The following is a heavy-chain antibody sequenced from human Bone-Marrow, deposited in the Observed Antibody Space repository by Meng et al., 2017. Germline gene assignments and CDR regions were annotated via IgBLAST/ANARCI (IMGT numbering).Heavy chain of an antibody. D-gene: IGHD3-16*02. CDR1: GYSISSGYY. J-gene: IGHJ6*02. Sequence: SETLSLTCTVSGYSISSGYYWGWIRQPPGKGLEWIGSIYHSGSTHYNPSHKSRVTISVDTSKNKFSLNLSSVTAADTALYYCARVQYDYVWGSYRYNYYYYGMDVWGQGTTVTVSS. CDR2: IYHSGST. CDR3: ARVQYDYVWGSYRYNYYYYGMDV. V-gene: IGHV4-38-2*02.